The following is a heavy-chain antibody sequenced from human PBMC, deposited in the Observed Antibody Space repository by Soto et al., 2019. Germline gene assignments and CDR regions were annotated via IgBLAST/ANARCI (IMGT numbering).Heavy chain of an antibody. V-gene: IGHV1-46*01. CDR3: ARASWDRVRGVTECDY. D-gene: IGHD3-10*01. CDR1: GYTFTNDY. CDR2: INPSTGTT. J-gene: IGHJ4*02. Sequence: QVQLVQSGAEVKKPGASVKVSCKASGYTFTNDYMHWVRQAPGQGLEWMGIINPSTGTTGYAQKFQGRVTLPRDTSTSTVHRELSSLRSDDTAVDSCARASWDRVRGVTECDYWGQGTRVTVSS.